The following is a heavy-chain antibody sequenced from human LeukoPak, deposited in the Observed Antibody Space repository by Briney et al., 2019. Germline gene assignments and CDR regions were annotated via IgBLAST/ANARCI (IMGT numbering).Heavy chain of an antibody. D-gene: IGHD3-10*01. J-gene: IGHJ4*02. CDR3: ARDQAGSGHYADY. CDR2: IRYDGSSK. CDR1: GFTFSTYG. V-gene: IGHV3-30*02. Sequence: AGGSLRLSCAASGFTFSTYGMSWVRQAPGKGLEWLAYIRYDGSSKYYADFVKGRFTISRDYSKNTLYLHMNSLRAEDTAVYYCARDQAGSGHYADYWGQGTLVTVSS.